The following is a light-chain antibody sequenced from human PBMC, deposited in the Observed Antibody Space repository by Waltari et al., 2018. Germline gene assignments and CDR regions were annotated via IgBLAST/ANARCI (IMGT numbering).Light chain of an antibody. V-gene: IGLV2-11*01. CDR3: CSYAGP. CDR1: SSDVGGYNY. J-gene: IGLJ2*01. CDR2: DVT. Sequence: QSALTQPRSVSGSPGQSVAISCTGTSSDVGGYNYVSWYHQHPGKAPKLMIYDVTKRPPGVPDRFAGSKSGNTASLTISGLQADDEADYYCCSYAGPFGGGTKLTVL.